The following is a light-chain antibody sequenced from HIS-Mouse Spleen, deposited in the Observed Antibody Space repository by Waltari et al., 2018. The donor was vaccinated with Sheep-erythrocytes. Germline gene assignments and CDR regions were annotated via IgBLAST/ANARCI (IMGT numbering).Light chain of an antibody. J-gene: IGLJ3*02. CDR3: CSYAGSSTPWV. CDR1: SSAGGSYNL. Sequence: QSALTQPASVSGSPAQSITISCTGTSSAGGSYNLVSWYQQHPGKAPKLMIYEGSKRPSGVSNRFSGSKSGNTASLTISGLQAEDEADYYCCSYAGSSTPWVFGGGTKLTVL. V-gene: IGLV2-23*01. CDR2: EGS.